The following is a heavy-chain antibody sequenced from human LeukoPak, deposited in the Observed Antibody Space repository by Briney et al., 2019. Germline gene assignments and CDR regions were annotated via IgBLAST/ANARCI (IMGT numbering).Heavy chain of an antibody. Sequence: SETLSLTCTVSGGSISSYYWSWIRQPPGKGLEWIGYTYYSGSTNYNPSLKSRVTISVDTSKNQFSLKLSSVTAADTAVYYCARSPPYYYDSSGYFDYWGQGTLVTVSS. CDR2: TYYSGST. V-gene: IGHV4-59*01. J-gene: IGHJ4*02. D-gene: IGHD3-22*01. CDR1: GGSISSYY. CDR3: ARSPPYYYDSSGYFDY.